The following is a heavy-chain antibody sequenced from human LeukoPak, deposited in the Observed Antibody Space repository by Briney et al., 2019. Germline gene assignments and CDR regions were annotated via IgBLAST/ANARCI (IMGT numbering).Heavy chain of an antibody. Sequence: ASVKVSCKASGYTFTSYDINWVRQATGQGLERMGWMNPNSGNTGYAQKFQGRVTITRNTSISTAYMELSSLRSEDTAVYYCARSYSSSSWFDYWGQGTLVTVSS. CDR2: MNPNSGNT. D-gene: IGHD6-6*01. V-gene: IGHV1-8*03. J-gene: IGHJ4*02. CDR3: ARSYSSSSWFDY. CDR1: GYTFTSYD.